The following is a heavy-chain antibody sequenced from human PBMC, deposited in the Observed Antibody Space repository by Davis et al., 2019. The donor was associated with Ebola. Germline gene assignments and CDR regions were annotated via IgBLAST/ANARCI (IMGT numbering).Heavy chain of an antibody. V-gene: IGHV4-59*12. J-gene: IGHJ2*01. Sequence: MPGGSLRLSCTVSGGSISSYYWSWIRQPPGKGLEWIGYIYYSGSTNYNPSLKSRVTISVDTSKNNFSLKLSSVTAADTAVYYCARDGSSWYWYFDLWGQGTLVTVSS. D-gene: IGHD6-13*01. CDR1: GGSISSYY. CDR2: IYYSGST. CDR3: ARDGSSWYWYFDL.